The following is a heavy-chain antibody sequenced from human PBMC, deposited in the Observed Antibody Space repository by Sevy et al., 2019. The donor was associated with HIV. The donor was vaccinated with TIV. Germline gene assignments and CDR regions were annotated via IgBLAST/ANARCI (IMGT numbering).Heavy chain of an antibody. V-gene: IGHV3-21*01. Sequence: GGSLRLSCVASGFIFSNYDMNWVRQAPGKGLEWVSSISSASSYIYYADSVKGRFTVSRDNAKDSLYRQIHSLRAEETATYYCARALDYYDSGGYFYWGLGTLVTVSS. J-gene: IGHJ4*02. CDR3: ARALDYYDSGGYFY. CDR2: ISSASSYI. CDR1: GFIFSNYD. D-gene: IGHD3-22*01.